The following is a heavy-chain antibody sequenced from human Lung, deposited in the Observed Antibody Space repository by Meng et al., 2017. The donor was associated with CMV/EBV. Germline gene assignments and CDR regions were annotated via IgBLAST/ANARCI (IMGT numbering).Heavy chain of an antibody. CDR3: AATSSSYFFDAFDI. Sequence: ASVKVSCKVSGNTLTELSVDWIRQSPGKGLEWMGGFEPEDGETAYAQKFQGRVTITKDTSTNTAYMELSSLRSEDTAVYYCAATSSSYFFDAFDIWGQGTMVTV. CDR1: GNTLTELS. V-gene: IGHV1-24*01. J-gene: IGHJ3*02. D-gene: IGHD6-6*01. CDR2: FEPEDGET.